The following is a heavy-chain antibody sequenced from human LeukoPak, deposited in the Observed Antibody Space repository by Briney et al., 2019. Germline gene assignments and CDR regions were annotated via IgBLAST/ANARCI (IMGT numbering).Heavy chain of an antibody. CDR2: SYHSGTS. Sequence: SETLPLTCGVSGYSISTGYYWGGVRQPPGKGREWSGNSYHSGTSYYNTSLKSRVSTSVDTSKNQFSLNLRSVTAADTAVYYCARKYGSNAGYFDYWGQGALVTVSS. CDR3: ARKYGSNAGYFDY. V-gene: IGHV4-38-2*01. CDR1: GYSISTGYY. D-gene: IGHD4-23*01. J-gene: IGHJ4*02.